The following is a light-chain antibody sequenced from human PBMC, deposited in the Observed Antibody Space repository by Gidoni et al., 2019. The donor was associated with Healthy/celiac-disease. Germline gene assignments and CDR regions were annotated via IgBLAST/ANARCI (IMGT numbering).Light chain of an antibody. CDR1: QSVSSSY. J-gene: IGKJ2*04. CDR3: QQYGSSPPLCS. CDR2: GAS. V-gene: IGKV3-20*01. Sequence: EIVLTQSPGTLSLSPGERATLSCRASQSVSSSYLAWYHQKPGQAPRLLIYGASSRATGIPDRFSGSGSGTDFTLTISRLEPEDFAVYYCQQYGSSPPLCSFXQXTKLEIK.